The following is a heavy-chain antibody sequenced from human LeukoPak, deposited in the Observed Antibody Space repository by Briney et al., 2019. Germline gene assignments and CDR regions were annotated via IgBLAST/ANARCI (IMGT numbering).Heavy chain of an antibody. CDR1: GYTFTGDW. D-gene: IGHD2-2*01. CDR2: IYPGDSDT. J-gene: IGHJ6*03. CDR3: ARPALYCSSTVCPPYMDV. Sequence: EESLKISSKASGYTFTGDWNGWGRQLPGKGLEWMGIIYPGDSDTKYNAPFQGQVTISADKSISTAYLQWGSLKASDTATYYCARPALYCSSTVCPPYMDVWGKGTTVTVSS. V-gene: IGHV5-51*01.